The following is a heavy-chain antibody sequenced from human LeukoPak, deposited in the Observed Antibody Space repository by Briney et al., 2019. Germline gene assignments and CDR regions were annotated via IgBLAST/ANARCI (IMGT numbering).Heavy chain of an antibody. CDR3: ARGGRGTYMRP. V-gene: IGHV4-34*01. Sequence: SETLSLTCGVSGGSFSNYIWSWVRQPPGKGLEWIGEILQGGVTNYNSSLKSRVTMSMDTSKNQFHLDLTSVTAADAGQYFCARGGRGTYMRPLGQGNLGTVSS. J-gene: IGHJ5*02. CDR2: ILQGGVT. CDR1: GGSFSNYI. D-gene: IGHD1-26*01.